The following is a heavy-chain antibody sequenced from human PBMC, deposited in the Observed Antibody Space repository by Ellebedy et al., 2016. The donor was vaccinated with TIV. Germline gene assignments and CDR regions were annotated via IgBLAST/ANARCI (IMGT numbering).Heavy chain of an antibody. V-gene: IGHV1-3*01. J-gene: IGHJ4*02. CDR3: VRDMGIEDDY. CDR2: IKGGNGDT. CDR1: GYIFNYYV. D-gene: IGHD7-27*01. Sequence: ASVKVSCXTSGYIFNYYVLHWVRQAPGQRPEWLGWIKGGNGDTKYSEKFQDRVTITWDTSASTAYMELRSLRSEDTATYYCVRDMGIEDDYWGQGTLVTVSS.